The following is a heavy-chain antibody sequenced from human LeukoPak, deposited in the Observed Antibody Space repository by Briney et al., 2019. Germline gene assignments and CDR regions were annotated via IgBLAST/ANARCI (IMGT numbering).Heavy chain of an antibody. CDR3: ARHVGRWYYFDY. D-gene: IGHD1-26*01. Sequence: SETLSLTCTVSGGSISSYYWSWIRQPPGKGLEWIGSIYHSGSTYYNPSLKSRVTISVDTSKNQFSLKLSSVTAADTAVYYCARHVGRWYYFDYWGQGTLVTVSS. V-gene: IGHV4-59*08. J-gene: IGHJ4*02. CDR2: IYHSGST. CDR1: GGSISSYY.